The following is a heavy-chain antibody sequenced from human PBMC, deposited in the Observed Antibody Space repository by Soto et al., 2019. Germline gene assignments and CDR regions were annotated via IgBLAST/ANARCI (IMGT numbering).Heavy chain of an antibody. CDR3: ARDLTIFGVANYGMDV. V-gene: IGHV1-18*01. D-gene: IGHD3-3*01. J-gene: IGHJ6*02. CDR1: GYVFTSYG. CDR2: INAYNGNT. Sequence: QVPLVQSGAEVEKPGASVKVSCKASGYVFTSYGISWVRQAPGQGLEGMGWINAYNGNTKFAQKLQGRVTLTTDTSTSTAYMELRSLRSDDTAVYYCARDLTIFGVANYGMDVWGQGTTVTVSS.